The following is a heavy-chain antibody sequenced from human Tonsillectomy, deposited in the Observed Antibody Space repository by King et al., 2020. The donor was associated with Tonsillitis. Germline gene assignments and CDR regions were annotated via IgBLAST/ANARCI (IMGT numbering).Heavy chain of an antibody. CDR2: IYYSGST. J-gene: IGHJ4*02. CDR1: GGSISSSSYY. D-gene: IGHD3-22*01. CDR3: ARGSRLGIYYFDY. V-gene: IGHV4-39*01. Sequence: QLQESGPGLVKPSETLSLTCTVSGGSISSSSYYWGWIRQPPGKGLEWIGSIYYSGSTYYNPSLKSRVTMSVDTSNNQFSLKLRSVTAADTAVYYCARGSRLGIYYFDYWGQGTLVTVSS.